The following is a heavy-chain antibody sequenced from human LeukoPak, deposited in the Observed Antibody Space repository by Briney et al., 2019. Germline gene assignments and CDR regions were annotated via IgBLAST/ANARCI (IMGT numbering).Heavy chain of an antibody. D-gene: IGHD3-10*01. V-gene: IGHV3-53*01. CDR2: IHKNAIT. CDR1: GFTVSSNY. Sequence: GGSLRLSCAASGFTVSSNYMTWVRQAPGKGLEWVSVIHKNAITYYLDTVKGRFTISRDNSKNTLYLQMNNLRADDTAVYYCARSLRVRGVPDYMDVWGKGTTVTVSS. CDR3: ARSLRVRGVPDYMDV. J-gene: IGHJ6*03.